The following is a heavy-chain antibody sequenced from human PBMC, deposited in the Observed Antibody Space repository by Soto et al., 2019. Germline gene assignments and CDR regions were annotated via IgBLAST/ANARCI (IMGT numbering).Heavy chain of an antibody. D-gene: IGHD1-7*01. CDR2: INTSGNT. V-gene: IGHV4-4*07. Sequence: QVQLQESGPGLVRPLETLSLTCKVSGGSITSYRWRWIRQSAGKGLEWIGRINTSGNTHYNPSLKTRVTVSIATSQNQFFLTVTSVTAADSAVYYCARESGDNWDYEAYWGQGTPVTVSS. J-gene: IGHJ4*02. CDR3: ARESGDNWDYEAY. CDR1: GGSITSYR.